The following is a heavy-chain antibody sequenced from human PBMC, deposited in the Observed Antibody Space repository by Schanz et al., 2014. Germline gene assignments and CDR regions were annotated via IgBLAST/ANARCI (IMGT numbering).Heavy chain of an antibody. CDR1: GFTFNSYA. Sequence: EQLVESGGGLVKPGGSLRLSCAASGFTFNSYAMTWVRQAPGKGLEWVSGISGSGGSTYNADSVKGRFTISRDNSKNTLYLQMNSLRAEDTALYYCAIIGVMVAVAGTRADYWGQGTLVTVSS. CDR3: AIIGVMVAVAGTRADY. D-gene: IGHD6-19*01. CDR2: ISGSGGST. J-gene: IGHJ4*02. V-gene: IGHV3-23*04.